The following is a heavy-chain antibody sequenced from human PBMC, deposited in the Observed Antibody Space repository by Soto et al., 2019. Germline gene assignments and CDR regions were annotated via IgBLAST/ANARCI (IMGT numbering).Heavy chain of an antibody. CDR2: INSDGSST. CDR1: GFTFSSYW. D-gene: IGHD3-10*01. CDR3: ARDFYSFYYGSGTPN. V-gene: IGHV3-74*01. Sequence: GSLRLSCAASGFTFSSYWMHWVRQAPGKGLVWVSRINSDGSSTSYADSVKGRFTISRDNAKNTLYLQMNSLRAEDTAVYYCARDFYSFYYGSGTPNWGQGTMVTVSS. J-gene: IGHJ3*01.